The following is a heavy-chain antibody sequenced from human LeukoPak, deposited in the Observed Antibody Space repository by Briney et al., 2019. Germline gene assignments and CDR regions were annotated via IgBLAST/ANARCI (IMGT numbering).Heavy chain of an antibody. CDR1: GFTFSSYV. J-gene: IGHJ4*02. D-gene: IGHD6-19*01. Sequence: GGSLRLSCAASGFTFSSYVMHWVHQAPGKGLEWVASISYDGSKKFYADSVKGRFTVSGDNSKNTLYLQMNSLRPEDTSVYYCALDKVAVGDYWGQGTLVTVSS. V-gene: IGHV3-30*03. CDR3: ALDKVAVGDY. CDR2: ISYDGSKK.